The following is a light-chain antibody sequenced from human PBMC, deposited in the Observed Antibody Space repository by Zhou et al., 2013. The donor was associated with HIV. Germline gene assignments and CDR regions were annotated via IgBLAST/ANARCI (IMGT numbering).Light chain of an antibody. V-gene: IGKV1-12*01. CDR2: AAS. CDR1: QDITSS. CDR3: QQSDSFPLT. Sequence: DIQMTQSPSSVYASIGDTVTITCRASQDITSSLAWYQQKPGKAPNLLIYAASRLQSGVPSRFSGSGSGTDFTLTITGLQREDFATYFCQQSDSFPLTFGGGPKW. J-gene: IGKJ4*01.